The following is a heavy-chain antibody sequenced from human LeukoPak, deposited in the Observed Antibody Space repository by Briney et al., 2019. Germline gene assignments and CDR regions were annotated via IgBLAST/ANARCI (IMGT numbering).Heavy chain of an antibody. CDR1: GGSISSYY. CDR2: IYYSGST. Sequence: SQTLSLTCTVSGGSISSYYWSWIRQPPGKGLEWIGYIYYSGSTNYNPSLKGRVTISVDTSKNQFSLKLSSVTAADTAVYYCARSSGYYPPYFDYWGQGTLVTVSS. D-gene: IGHD3-22*01. V-gene: IGHV4-59*01. J-gene: IGHJ4*02. CDR3: ARSSGYYPPYFDY.